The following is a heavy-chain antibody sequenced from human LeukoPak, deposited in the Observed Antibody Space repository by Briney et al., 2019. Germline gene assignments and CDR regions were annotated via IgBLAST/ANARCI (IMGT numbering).Heavy chain of an antibody. CDR3: AKGGGSGWYVDY. CDR2: ISYDGSNK. CDR1: GFTFSSYG. Sequence: GGSLRLSCAASGFTFSSYGMHWVRQAPGKGLEWVAVISYDGSNKYYVDSVKGRFTISRDNSKNTLYLQMNSLRAEDTAVYYCAKGGGSGWYVDYWGQGTLVTVSS. V-gene: IGHV3-30*18. J-gene: IGHJ4*02. D-gene: IGHD6-19*01.